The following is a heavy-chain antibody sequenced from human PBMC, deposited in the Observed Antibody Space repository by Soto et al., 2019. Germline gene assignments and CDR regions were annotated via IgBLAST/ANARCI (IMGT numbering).Heavy chain of an antibody. J-gene: IGHJ6*02. CDR3: AKDVVVGATTGLGDYYYYYGIDV. CDR2: ISYDGSNK. V-gene: IGHV3-30*18. D-gene: IGHD1-26*01. Sequence: QVQLVESGGGVVQPGRSLRLSCAASGVTFSSYGMHWVRQAPGKGLEWVAVISYDGSNKYYADSVKGRFTISRDNSKNTLYLRMNSLRAEDTAVYYCAKDVVVGATTGLGDYYYYYGIDVWGQGTTVTVAS. CDR1: GVTFSSYG.